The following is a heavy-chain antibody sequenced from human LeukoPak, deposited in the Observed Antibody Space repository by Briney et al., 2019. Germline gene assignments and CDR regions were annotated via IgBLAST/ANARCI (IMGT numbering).Heavy chain of an antibody. D-gene: IGHD3-16*01. Sequence: SETLSLTCTVSGGSISSYYWSWIRQPPGKGLEWIGYIYYSGSTNYSPSLKSRVTISVDTSKNQFSLKLSSVTAADTAVYYCARLFGGGTTGAFDIWGQGTMVTVSS. CDR1: GGSISSYY. CDR2: IYYSGST. V-gene: IGHV4-59*08. CDR3: ARLFGGGTTGAFDI. J-gene: IGHJ3*02.